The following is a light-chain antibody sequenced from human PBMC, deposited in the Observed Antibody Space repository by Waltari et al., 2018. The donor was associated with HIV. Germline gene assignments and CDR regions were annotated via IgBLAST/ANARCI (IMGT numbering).Light chain of an antibody. V-gene: IGKV3-11*01. Sequence: EIVLTQSPATLSLSPGERATLSCRDSQSVSSYLAWYQQKPGQAPRLLIYDASNRATGIPARCSGSGSGTDFTLTISSLEPEDFAVYYCQQRSNWPRTFGQGTKLEIK. CDR2: DAS. CDR3: QQRSNWPRT. J-gene: IGKJ2*02. CDR1: QSVSSY.